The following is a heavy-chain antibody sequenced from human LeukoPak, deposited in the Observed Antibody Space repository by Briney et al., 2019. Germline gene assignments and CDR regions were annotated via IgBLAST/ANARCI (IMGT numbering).Heavy chain of an antibody. Sequence: SETLSLTCTVSGGSISSGSYYWSWIRQPAGKGLEWIGRIYTSGSTNYNPSLKSRVTISVDTSKNQFSLKLSSVTAADTAVYYCARDRGYCSSTSCYYYYYYMDVWGKGTTVTVSS. J-gene: IGHJ6*03. CDR3: ARDRGYCSSTSCYYYYYYMDV. D-gene: IGHD2-2*01. V-gene: IGHV4-61*02. CDR1: GGSISSGSYY. CDR2: IYTSGST.